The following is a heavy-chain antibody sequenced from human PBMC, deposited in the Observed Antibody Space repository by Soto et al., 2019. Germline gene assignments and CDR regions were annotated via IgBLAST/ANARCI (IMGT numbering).Heavy chain of an antibody. J-gene: IGHJ6*02. CDR3: ARGKVPGVDYGMDV. V-gene: IGHV4-4*07. Sequence: SETLSLTCTVSGGSMSTYYWSWIRQPAGKGLDWIGRIYTSGGTNYNPSLKSRVTMSVDTSKKRISLKLSSVTAADTAVYYCARGKVPGVDYGMDVWGQGTRVTVSS. CDR1: GGSMSTYY. CDR2: IYTSGGT. D-gene: IGHD2-2*01.